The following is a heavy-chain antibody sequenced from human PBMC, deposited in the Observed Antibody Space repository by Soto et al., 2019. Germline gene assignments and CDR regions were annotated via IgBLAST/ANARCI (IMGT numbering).Heavy chain of an antibody. CDR2: IQNIGGTT. V-gene: IGHV3-23*05. J-gene: IGHJ4*02. Sequence: LRLSCAASGFTFRSYYMAWVRQAPGKGLEWISSIQNIGGTTYYADAVKGRFSISRDNSKDILNLQMNSLRAEDTTVYYCAKLLYLGDPGFFVDSWGQGTLVTVSS. D-gene: IGHD3-10*01. CDR1: GFTFRSYY. CDR3: AKLLYLGDPGFFVDS.